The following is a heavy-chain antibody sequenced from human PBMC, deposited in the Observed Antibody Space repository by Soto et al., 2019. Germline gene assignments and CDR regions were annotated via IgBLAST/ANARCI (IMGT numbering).Heavy chain of an antibody. D-gene: IGHD2-15*01. V-gene: IGHV3-48*01. Sequence: LRLSCVASGLTFSGSIMTWVRQAPGKGLEWVSSISSSSDTIYYGASVEGRFTISRDNAENSVYLQMNSLRVEDTAVYYCASVRLDSGGIANWGQGTLVTVSS. CDR3: ASVRLDSGGIAN. J-gene: IGHJ4*02. CDR1: GLTFSGSI. CDR2: ISSSSDTI.